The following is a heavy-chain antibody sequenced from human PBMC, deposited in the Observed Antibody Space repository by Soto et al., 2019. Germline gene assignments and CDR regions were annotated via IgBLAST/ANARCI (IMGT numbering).Heavy chain of an antibody. CDR1: GYTFTGYY. CDR3: ARDGGMTTVSRDRYYYYYMDV. D-gene: IGHD4-17*01. CDR2: INPNSGGT. V-gene: IGHV1-2*04. J-gene: IGHJ6*03. Sequence: GASVKVSCKASGYTFTGYYMYCVRQAPGQGLEWMGWINPNSGGTNYAQKFQGWVTMTRDTSISTAYMELSRLRSDDTAVYYCARDGGMTTVSRDRYYYYYMDVWGKGTTVTVSS.